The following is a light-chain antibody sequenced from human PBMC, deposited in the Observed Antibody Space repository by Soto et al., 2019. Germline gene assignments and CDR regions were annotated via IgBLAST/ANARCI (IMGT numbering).Light chain of an antibody. J-gene: IGKJ1*01. CDR1: QSPLHSNGYNY. CDR2: LGS. Sequence: DVVMTQSPLSLPVTPGEPASISCRSSQSPLHSNGYNYLDWYVQKPGQSPQLLIYLGSHRASGVPDRFSGSASGTDFTLKIRRVEAEDVGVYYCMQGLQTRTFGQGTKWIS. V-gene: IGKV2-28*01. CDR3: MQGLQTRT.